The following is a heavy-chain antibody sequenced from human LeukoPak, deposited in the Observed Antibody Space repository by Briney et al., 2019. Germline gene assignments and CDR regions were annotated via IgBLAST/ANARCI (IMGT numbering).Heavy chain of an antibody. V-gene: IGHV3-9*01. D-gene: IGHD2-8*01. CDR3: AVLHYYAMDV. CDR2: ISWNSGTK. Sequence: GRSLRLYCAASGFTFDDYAMHWVRQAPGKRLEWVSGISWNSGTKGYADSVKGRFTISRDNAKNSLYLQMNSLRGEDAALYYCAVLHYYAMDVWGEGTTVTVSS. J-gene: IGHJ6*04. CDR1: GFTFDDYA.